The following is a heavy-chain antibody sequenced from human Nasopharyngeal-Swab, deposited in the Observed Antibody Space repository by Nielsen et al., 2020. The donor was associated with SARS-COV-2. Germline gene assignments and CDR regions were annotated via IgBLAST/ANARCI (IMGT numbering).Heavy chain of an antibody. D-gene: IGHD3/OR15-3a*01. CDR3: AKVRLSIFDFWGYMGV. CDR2: ISGSGGST. Sequence: GGSLRLSCAASGFTFSSYAMSWVRQAPGKGLEWVSAISGSGGSTYYADSVKGRFTISRDNSKNTLYLQMNSLRAEDTAVYYCAKVRLSIFDFWGYMGVWGKGTTVTVSS. CDR1: GFTFSSYA. J-gene: IGHJ6*03. V-gene: IGHV3-23*01.